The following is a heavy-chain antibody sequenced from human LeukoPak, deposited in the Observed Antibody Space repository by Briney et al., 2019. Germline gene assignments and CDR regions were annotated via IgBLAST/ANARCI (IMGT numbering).Heavy chain of an antibody. D-gene: IGHD3-10*01. CDR1: GFSFTNYP. CDR3: ARDGRYYYGSGGHFDY. Sequence: GGSLRLSCVGTGFSFTNYPMNWVRQAPGKGLEWVAVISYDGSNKYYADSVKGRFTISRDNSKNTLYLQMNSLRAEDTAVYYCARDGRYYYGSGGHFDYWGQGTLVTVSS. J-gene: IGHJ4*02. V-gene: IGHV3-30-3*01. CDR2: ISYDGSNK.